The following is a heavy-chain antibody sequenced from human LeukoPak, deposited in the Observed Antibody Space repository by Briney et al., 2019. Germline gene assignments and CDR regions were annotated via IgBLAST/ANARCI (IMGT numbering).Heavy chain of an antibody. Sequence: PGGSLRLSCAASGFTFSSYWMHWVRQAPGKGRVWVSRINSDGSSTSYADSVKGRFTISRDNAKNTLNLQMNNLRAEDTAVYYCASGYSYGFLFEYWGQGTLVTVSS. D-gene: IGHD5-18*01. CDR3: ASGYSYGFLFEY. V-gene: IGHV3-74*01. CDR2: INSDGSST. CDR1: GFTFSSYW. J-gene: IGHJ4*02.